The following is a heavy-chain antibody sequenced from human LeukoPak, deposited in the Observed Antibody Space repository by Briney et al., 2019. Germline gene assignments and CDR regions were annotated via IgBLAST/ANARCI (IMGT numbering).Heavy chain of an antibody. CDR3: AKDGNYYDSSGSQLGGFDY. D-gene: IGHD3-22*01. CDR1: GFTFSSYG. V-gene: IGHV3-30*02. CDR2: IRYDGSNK. J-gene: IGHJ4*02. Sequence: GGSLRLSCAASGFTFSSYGMHWVRQAPGKGLEWVAFIRYDGSNKYYADSVKGRFTISRDNSKNSLYLQMNSLRTEDTALYYCAKDGNYYDSSGSQLGGFDYWGQGTLVTVSS.